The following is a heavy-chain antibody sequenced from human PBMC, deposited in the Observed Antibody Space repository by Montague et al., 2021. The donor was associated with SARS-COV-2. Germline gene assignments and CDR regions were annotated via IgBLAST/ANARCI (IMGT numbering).Heavy chain of an antibody. CDR1: GFTFSSYW. J-gene: IGHJ6*02. D-gene: IGHD2-2*01. V-gene: IGHV3-7*01. CDR3: ARDSFVVVPAASNYYYYGMDV. CDR2: IKQDGSEK. Sequence: SLRLSCAASGFTFSSYWMSWVRQAPGKGLEWVANIKQDGSEKYYVDSVKGRFTISRDNAKNSLYLQMNSLRAEDTAVYYCARDSFVVVPAASNYYYYGMDVWGQGTTVTVSS.